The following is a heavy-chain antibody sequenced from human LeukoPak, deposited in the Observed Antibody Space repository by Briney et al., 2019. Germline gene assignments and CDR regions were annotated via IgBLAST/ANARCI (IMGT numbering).Heavy chain of an antibody. Sequence: GGSLRLSCAASGFTFSSYAMHWVRQAPGKGLEWVAVTSSDETNKYYAESVKGRFTISRDNSKNALYLQMNNLGVEDTAVYYCARERISGSYYDYWGQGTLVAVSS. V-gene: IGHV3-30-3*01. J-gene: IGHJ4*02. CDR3: ARERISGSYYDY. CDR2: TSSDETNK. CDR1: GFTFSSYA. D-gene: IGHD1-26*01.